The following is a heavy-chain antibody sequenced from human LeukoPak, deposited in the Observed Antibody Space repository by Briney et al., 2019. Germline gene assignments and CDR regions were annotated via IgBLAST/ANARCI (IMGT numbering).Heavy chain of an antibody. CDR2: LYSDGNT. J-gene: IGHJ4*02. D-gene: IGHD1-14*01. CDR1: GFTVITND. Sequence: GGSLRLSRAASGFTVITNDMTWVRQAPGKGLEWVSVLYSDGNTKYADSVQGRFTISRDNSKNTLYLEMNSLSPDHTAVYYCARGVEPLAANTLAYWGQGTLVTVSS. V-gene: IGHV3-53*01. CDR3: ARGVEPLAANTLAY.